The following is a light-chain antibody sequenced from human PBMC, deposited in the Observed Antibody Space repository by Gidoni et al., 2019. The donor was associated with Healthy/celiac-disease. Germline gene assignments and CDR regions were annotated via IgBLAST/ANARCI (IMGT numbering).Light chain of an antibody. V-gene: IGLV1-40*01. CDR2: GNS. Sequence: QSVLTQPPSVSGAPWQRVTISCTGSSSHIGAGYDVHWYQQLPGTAPKLLIYGNSNRPSGVPDRFSGSKSGTSASLAITGLQAEDEADYYCQSYDSSLSGTVVFGGGTKLTVL. CDR3: QSYDSSLSGTVV. CDR1: SSHIGAGYD. J-gene: IGLJ2*01.